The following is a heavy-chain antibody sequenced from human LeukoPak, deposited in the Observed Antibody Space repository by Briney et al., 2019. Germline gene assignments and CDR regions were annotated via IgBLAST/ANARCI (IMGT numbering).Heavy chain of an antibody. D-gene: IGHD3-10*01. V-gene: IGHV3-66*01. Sequence: PGGSLRLSCAASGFTVSSNYMSWVRQAPGKGLEWVSVIYSGGSTYYADSVKGRFTISRDNSKNTLYLQMNSLRAEDTAVYYCAREGKFAMVRGANDYWGQGTLVTVSS. CDR2: IYSGGST. CDR1: GFTVSSNY. J-gene: IGHJ4*02. CDR3: AREGKFAMVRGANDY.